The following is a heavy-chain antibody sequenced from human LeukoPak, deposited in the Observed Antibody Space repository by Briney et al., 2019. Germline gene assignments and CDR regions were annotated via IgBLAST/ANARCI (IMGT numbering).Heavy chain of an antibody. CDR2: IYHSGST. CDR3: VRAHGALHRYYGMDV. CDR1: GGSISSGGYS. D-gene: IGHD3-10*01. J-gene: IGHJ6*02. Sequence: SQTLSLTCAVSGGSISSGGYSWSWIRQPPGKGLEWIGYIYHSGSTYYNPSLKSRVTISVDRSKNQFSLKLSSVTAADTAVYYCVRAHGALHRYYGMDVWGQGTTVTVSS. V-gene: IGHV4-30-2*01.